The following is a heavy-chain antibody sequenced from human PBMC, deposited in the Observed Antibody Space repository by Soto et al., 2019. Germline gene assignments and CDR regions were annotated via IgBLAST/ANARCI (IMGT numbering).Heavy chain of an antibody. CDR3: AREMTPVSPLYSYCGIDL. Sequence: ETLSLTCRLSGPSMRGYSLNLIRKNPGNGLEWVGYCCYSGCTNYSLSLKGRVTISVDTTNNHFSLELNSVTAADTAVYYCAREMTPVSPLYSYCGIDLWGQGTRVTVS. V-gene: IGHV4-59*01. D-gene: IGHD2-21*01. J-gene: IGHJ6*02. CDR2: CCYSGCT. CDR1: GPSMRGYS.